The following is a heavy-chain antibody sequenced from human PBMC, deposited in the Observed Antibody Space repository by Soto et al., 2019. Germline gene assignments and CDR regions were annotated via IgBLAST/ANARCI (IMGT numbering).Heavy chain of an antibody. D-gene: IGHD3-10*01. CDR1: GFTFSSYG. J-gene: IGHJ6*02. V-gene: IGHV3-30*03. CDR2: ISYDGSNK. Sequence: PGGSLRLSCAASGFTFSSYGMHWVRQAPGKGLEWVAVISYDGSNKYYADSVKGRFTISRDNSKNTLYLQMNSLRAEDTAVYYCAGTMDYYYYYGMDVWGQGTTVTVSS. CDR3: AGTMDYYYYYGMDV.